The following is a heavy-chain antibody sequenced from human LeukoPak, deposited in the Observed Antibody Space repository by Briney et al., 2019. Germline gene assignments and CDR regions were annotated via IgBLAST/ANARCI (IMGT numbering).Heavy chain of an antibody. CDR1: GFTFSSYE. V-gene: IGHV3-48*03. D-gene: IGHD3-22*01. CDR2: ISSSGSTI. CDR3: AKDSSGYWRNNWFDP. Sequence: GGSLRLSCAASGFTFSSYEMNWVRQAPGKGLEWVSYISSSGSTIYYADSVKGRFTISRDNSKNTLYLQMNSLRAEDTAVYYCAKDSSGYWRNNWFDPWGQGTLVTVSS. J-gene: IGHJ5*02.